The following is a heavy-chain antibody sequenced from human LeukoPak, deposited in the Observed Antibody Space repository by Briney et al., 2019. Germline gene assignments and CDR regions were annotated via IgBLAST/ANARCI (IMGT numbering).Heavy chain of an antibody. J-gene: IGHJ4*02. D-gene: IGHD3-9*01. CDR2: INPSGGST. CDR3: ARDHYHSVGITIGDY. V-gene: IGHV1-46*01. CDR1: GYTFTSYY. Sequence: ASVKVSCKASGYTFTSYYMHWVRQAPGQGLEWMGIINPSGGSTSYAQKFQGRVTMTRDTSTSTVYMELSSLRSEDTAVYYCARDHYHSVGITIGDYWGQGTLVTVSS.